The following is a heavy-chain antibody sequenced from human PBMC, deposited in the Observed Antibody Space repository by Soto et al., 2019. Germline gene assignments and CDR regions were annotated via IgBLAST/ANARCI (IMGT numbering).Heavy chain of an antibody. CDR3: ASGLPGYYGADV. CDR2: IKGDASST. D-gene: IGHD5-18*01. CDR1: GFTFSSYW. J-gene: IGHJ6*02. V-gene: IGHV3-74*01. Sequence: EVQLVESGGGLVQPGGSLRISCAASGFTFSSYWMHWVRQAPGKGLVWVSRIKGDASSTNYADLVKGRFIISRDSAENTLYLQMNSLRAEDTAVYYCASGLPGYYGADVWGQGTTVTVSS.